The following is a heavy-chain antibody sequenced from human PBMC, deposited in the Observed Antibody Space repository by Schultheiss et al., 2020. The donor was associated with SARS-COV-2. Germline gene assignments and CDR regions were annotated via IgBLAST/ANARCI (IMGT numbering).Heavy chain of an antibody. D-gene: IGHD6-13*01. CDR2: ISWNSGSI. CDR3: AKDHSSSWYYFDY. Sequence: SLKISCAASGFTFSSYGMHWVRQAPGKGLEWVSGISWNSGSIGYADSVKGRFTISRDNAKNSLYLQMNSLRAEDTALYYCAKDHSSSWYYFDYWGQGTLVTVSS. V-gene: IGHV3-9*01. J-gene: IGHJ4*02. CDR1: GFTFSSYG.